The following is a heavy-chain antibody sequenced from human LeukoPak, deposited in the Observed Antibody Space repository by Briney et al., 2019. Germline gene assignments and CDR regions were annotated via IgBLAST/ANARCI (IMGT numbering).Heavy chain of an antibody. J-gene: IGHJ4*02. Sequence: GGSLRLSCAASGFTFSSYSMNWVCQAPGKGLEWVSSISSSSSYIYYADSVKGRFAISRDNAKNSLYLQMNSLRAEDTAVYYCARWGEYSSALDYWGQGTLVTVSS. CDR3: ARWGEYSSALDY. V-gene: IGHV3-21*01. CDR1: GFTFSSYS. D-gene: IGHD6-19*01. CDR2: ISSSSSYI.